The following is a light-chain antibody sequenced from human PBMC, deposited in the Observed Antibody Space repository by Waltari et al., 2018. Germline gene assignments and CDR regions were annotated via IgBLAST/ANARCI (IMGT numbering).Light chain of an antibody. Sequence: SSELTQDPAVSVALGQTVRITCQGASLRTSYASWYQQKSGQAPILVLFGKNKRPSGRPDRFSGYNSESTTSLTITGAQAEDEADYYCSSRDSSASHVLFAGGTKVTVL. J-gene: IGLJ2*01. CDR3: SSRDSSASHVL. CDR2: GKN. CDR1: SLRTSY. V-gene: IGLV3-19*01.